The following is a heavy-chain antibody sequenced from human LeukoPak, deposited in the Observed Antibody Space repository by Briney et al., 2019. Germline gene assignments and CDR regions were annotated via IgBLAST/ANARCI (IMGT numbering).Heavy chain of an antibody. D-gene: IGHD1-20*01. CDR2: ISSSSSYT. Sequence: GGSLRLSCAAAGLTFSDYYMGSIRQAPGKGLEWVSYISSSSSYTNCADSVKGRFTVSRDTSKNTLYLQMNSLRAEDTAVYYCAKDRGSGYNWNDVLDYWGQGTLVTVSS. CDR3: AKDRGSGYNWNDVLDY. CDR1: GLTFSDYY. V-gene: IGHV3-11*06. J-gene: IGHJ4*02.